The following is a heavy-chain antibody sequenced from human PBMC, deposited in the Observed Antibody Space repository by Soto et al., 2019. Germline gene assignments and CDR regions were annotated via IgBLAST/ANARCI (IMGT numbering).Heavy chain of an antibody. J-gene: IGHJ4*02. D-gene: IGHD3-9*01. Sequence: SETLSLTCAVSGYSISSGYYWGWIRQPPGKGLEWIGSIHHSGSTYYNPSLKSRVTISVDTSKNQFSLKLSSVTAADTAVYYCARQRLRYFDWLLYPYYFVNWCQGTLVTVSS. CDR1: GYSISSGYY. V-gene: IGHV4-38-2*01. CDR3: ARQRLRYFDWLLYPYYFVN. CDR2: IHHSGST.